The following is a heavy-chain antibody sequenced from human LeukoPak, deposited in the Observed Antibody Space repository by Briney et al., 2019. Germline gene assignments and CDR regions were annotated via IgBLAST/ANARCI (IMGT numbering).Heavy chain of an antibody. CDR2: IWYDGSHD. D-gene: IGHD2-2*01. Sequence: GTSLRLSCAASGFTFSHYAMHWFRQAPGKGLEWVAVIWYDGSHDTYTDSVKGRFTVSRDNFKNVLHLQMNSLRVEDTAVYYCAKEGDYCSSSGCHKRGIDYWGQGTLVTVSS. V-gene: IGHV3-33*06. CDR1: GFTFSHYA. J-gene: IGHJ4*02. CDR3: AKEGDYCSSSGCHKRGIDY.